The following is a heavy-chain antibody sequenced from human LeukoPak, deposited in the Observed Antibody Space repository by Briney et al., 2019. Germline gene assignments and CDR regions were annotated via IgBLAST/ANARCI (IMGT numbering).Heavy chain of an antibody. CDR3: ARGPSYSSSWYRFLSAFDI. Sequence: SQTLSLTCTVSGGSISSGGYYWSWIRQPPGKGLEWIGEIYHSGSTNYNPSLKSRVTISVDKSKNQFSLKLSSVTAADTAVYYCARGPSYSSSWYRFLSAFDIWGQGTMVTVSS. CDR1: GGSISSGGYY. J-gene: IGHJ3*02. V-gene: IGHV4-30-2*01. CDR2: IYHSGST. D-gene: IGHD6-13*01.